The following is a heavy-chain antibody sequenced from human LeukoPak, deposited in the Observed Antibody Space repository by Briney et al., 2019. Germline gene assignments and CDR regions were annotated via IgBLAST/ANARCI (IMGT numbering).Heavy chain of an antibody. CDR2: ISGSGSTI. D-gene: IGHD6-13*01. CDR1: GFTFSNYE. CDR3: HSIAAAGTGY. J-gene: IGHJ4*02. V-gene: IGHV3-48*03. Sequence: GGSLRLSCAASGFTFSNYEMNWVRQAPGKGLEWVSHISGSGSTIFYADSVKGRFTISRDNAKNSLYLQMNSLRAEDTAVYYCHSIAAAGTGYWGQGILVTVSS.